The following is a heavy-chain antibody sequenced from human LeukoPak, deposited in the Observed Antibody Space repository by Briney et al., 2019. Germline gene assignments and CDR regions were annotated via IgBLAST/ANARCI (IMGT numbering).Heavy chain of an antibody. Sequence: PGGSLRLSCSASGFTFSSYGMNWVRQAPGKGLEWVSVTYTGGNSYYAGSVQGRFIISRDISKNTLYLQMNNLRAEDSALYYCARGGRGSAAVVAPRSFDIWGQGTMVTVSS. D-gene: IGHD3-22*01. CDR1: GFTFSSYG. CDR3: ARGGRGSAAVVAPRSFDI. J-gene: IGHJ3*02. CDR2: TYTGGNS. V-gene: IGHV3-53*01.